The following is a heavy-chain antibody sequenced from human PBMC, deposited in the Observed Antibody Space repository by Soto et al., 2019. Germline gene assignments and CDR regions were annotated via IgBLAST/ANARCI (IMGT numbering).Heavy chain of an antibody. CDR1: GGSISSSSYY. J-gene: IGHJ6*02. CDR3: ARDDSGGYGGNLSFYPGYYYGMDV. D-gene: IGHD3-16*02. Sequence: PSETLSLTCTVSGGSISSSSYYWGWIRQPPGKGLEWIGSIYYSGSTYYNPSLKSRVTISVDTSKNQFSLKLSSVTAADTAVYYCARDDSGGYGGNLSFYPGYYYGMDVWGQGTTVTVSS. V-gene: IGHV4-39*07. CDR2: IYYSGST.